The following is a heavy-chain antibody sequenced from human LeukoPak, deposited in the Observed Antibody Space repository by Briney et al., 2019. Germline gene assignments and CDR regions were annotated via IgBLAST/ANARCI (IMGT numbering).Heavy chain of an antibody. D-gene: IGHD6-19*01. Sequence: GGSLRLSCAASGFTFSSYTMNWVRQAPGKGLEWVSSISSSSSYLYYADSLKGRFTISRDNAKNSLHLQMNSLRAEDTAVYYCAGVLYSSGWYEGYDSWGQGTLVTVSS. CDR3: AGVLYSSGWYEGYDS. CDR2: ISSSSSYL. V-gene: IGHV3-21*01. CDR1: GFTFSSYT. J-gene: IGHJ5*01.